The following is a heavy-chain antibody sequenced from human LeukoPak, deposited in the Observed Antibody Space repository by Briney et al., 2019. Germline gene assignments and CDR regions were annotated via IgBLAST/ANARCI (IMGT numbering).Heavy chain of an antibody. J-gene: IGHJ4*02. Sequence: SETLSLTCAVSGGSISSSNWWSWVRQPPGKGLEWIGEIYHSGSTNYSPSLKSRVTISVDKSKNQFSLKLSSVTAADTAVYYCARDLRGVGSSTVFDYWGQGTLVTVSS. CDR3: ARDLRGVGSSTVFDY. CDR1: GGSISSSNW. V-gene: IGHV4-4*02. CDR2: IYHSGST. D-gene: IGHD2-2*01.